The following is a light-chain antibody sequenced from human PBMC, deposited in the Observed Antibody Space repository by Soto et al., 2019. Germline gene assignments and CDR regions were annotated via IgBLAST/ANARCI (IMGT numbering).Light chain of an antibody. Sequence: QSALTQPPSASRSPGQSVTISCTGTSSDVGAYNYVSWYQQHPGKAPQLMIYEVSKRPSGVPARFSGSKSGNTASLTVSGLQAEDEAGYYCSSYAGSNNWVFGGGTKLTVL. CDR2: EVS. CDR1: SSDVGAYNY. J-gene: IGLJ3*02. CDR3: SSYAGSNNWV. V-gene: IGLV2-8*01.